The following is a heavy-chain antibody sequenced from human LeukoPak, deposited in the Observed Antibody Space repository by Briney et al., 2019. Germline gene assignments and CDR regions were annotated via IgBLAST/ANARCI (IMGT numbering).Heavy chain of an antibody. Sequence: SETLSLTCTVSGGSISSYYWSRIRQPPGKGLEWIGYIYYSGSTNYNPSLKSRVTISVDTSKNQFSLKLSSVTAADTAVYYCARQRDTAMVFDAFDIWGQGTMVTVSS. CDR1: GGSISSYY. CDR3: ARQRDTAMVFDAFDI. D-gene: IGHD5-18*01. J-gene: IGHJ3*02. V-gene: IGHV4-59*08. CDR2: IYYSGST.